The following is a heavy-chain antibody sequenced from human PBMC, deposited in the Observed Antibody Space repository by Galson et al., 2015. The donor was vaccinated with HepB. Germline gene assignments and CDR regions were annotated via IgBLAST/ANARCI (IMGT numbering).Heavy chain of an antibody. J-gene: IGHJ6*02. Sequence: SVKVSCKASGYTFTGYYMHWVRQAPRQGLEWMGWINPNSGGTNYAQKFQGWVTMTRDTSISTAYMELSRLRSDDTAVYYCAHSGSYSNGMDVWGQGTTVTVSS. CDR2: INPNSGGT. D-gene: IGHD1-26*01. CDR3: AHSGSYSNGMDV. V-gene: IGHV1-2*04. CDR1: GYTFTGYY.